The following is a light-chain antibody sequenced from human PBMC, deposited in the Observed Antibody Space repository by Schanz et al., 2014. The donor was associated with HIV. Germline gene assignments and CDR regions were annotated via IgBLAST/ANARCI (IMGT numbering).Light chain of an antibody. CDR3: QQYNKYSPYS. J-gene: IGKJ2*01. V-gene: IGKV1-5*03. CDR1: QSISNW. CDR2: KAS. Sequence: DIQMTQSPSTLSASVGDRVTITCRASQSISNWLAWYQQKPGKAPKLLIYKASSLESGVPSRFSGSGSGTEFTLTISSLQPDDLATYYCQQYNKYSPYSFGQGTKLEIK.